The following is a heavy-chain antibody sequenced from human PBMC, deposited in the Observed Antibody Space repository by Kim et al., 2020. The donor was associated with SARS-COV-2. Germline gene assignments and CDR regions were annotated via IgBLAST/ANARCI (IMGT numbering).Heavy chain of an antibody. CDR2: INHSGSS. CDR1: GGSFSGYY. J-gene: IGHJ4*02. D-gene: IGHD5-12*01. Sequence: SETLSLTCAVYGGSFSGYYWSWIRQPPGKRLEWIGEINHSGSSNYNPSLKSRVTISADTSKNQFSLKLGSVTAADTAVYYCAREGKMATTITGFDYGGQGNPVTVSS. CDR3: AREGKMATTITGFDY. V-gene: IGHV4-34*01.